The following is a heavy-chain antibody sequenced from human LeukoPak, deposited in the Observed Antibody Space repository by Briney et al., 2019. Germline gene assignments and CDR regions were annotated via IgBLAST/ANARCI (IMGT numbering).Heavy chain of an antibody. CDR1: GFTFSSYW. Sequence: GGSLRLSCAASGFTFSSYWMHWVRQAPGKGLVWVSRINSDGSSTSYADSVKGRFTIFRDNAKNTLYLQMNSLRAEDTAVYYCATTYYYDSSGYYWGQGTLVTVSS. D-gene: IGHD3-22*01. V-gene: IGHV3-74*01. CDR3: ATTYYYDSSGYY. J-gene: IGHJ4*02. CDR2: INSDGSST.